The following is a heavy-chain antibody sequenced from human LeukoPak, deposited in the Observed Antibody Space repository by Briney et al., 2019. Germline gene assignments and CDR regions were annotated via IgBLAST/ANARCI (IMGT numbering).Heavy chain of an antibody. CDR2: IYYSGTT. D-gene: IGHD3-10*01. J-gene: IGHJ4*02. CDR1: GGSINSGGY. Sequence: PSETLSLTRTVSGGSINSGGYWSWIRQHPGKGLEWIGYIYYSGTTYFNPSLKGRVTMSVDTSKNQFSLKLSSVTAADTAVYYCARDSGISGRTDYWGQGTLVTVSS. V-gene: IGHV4-31*03. CDR3: ARDSGISGRTDY.